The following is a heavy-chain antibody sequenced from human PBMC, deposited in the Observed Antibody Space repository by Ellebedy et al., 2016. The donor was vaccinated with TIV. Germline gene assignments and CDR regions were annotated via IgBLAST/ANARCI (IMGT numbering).Heavy chain of an antibody. CDR3: ASPRTHGRGRVYYYGMDV. J-gene: IGHJ6*02. Sequence: AASVKVSCKASGYTFTSYYMHWMRQAPGQGLEWMGIINPSGGSTSYAQKFQGRVTMTRDTSTSTVYMELSSLRSEDTAVYYCASPRTHGRGRVYYYGMDVWGQGTTVTVSS. V-gene: IGHV1-46*01. CDR1: GYTFTSYY. D-gene: IGHD3-16*01. CDR2: INPSGGST.